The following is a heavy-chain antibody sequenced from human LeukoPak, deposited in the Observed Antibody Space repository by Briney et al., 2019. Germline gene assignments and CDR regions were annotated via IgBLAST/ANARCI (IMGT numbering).Heavy chain of an antibody. CDR1: GFTFSSYS. Sequence: TGGSLRRSCAASGFTFSSYSMNWLRQAQGNGLEWFSYISSSSSTIYYADSVKGRFTIYRDNVKNSLYLQMNSLRAEDTAVYYCARDQVVTTVTTTFDYWGQGTLVTVSS. CDR3: ARDQVVTTVTTTFDY. V-gene: IGHV3-48*01. J-gene: IGHJ4*02. D-gene: IGHD4-11*01. CDR2: ISSSSSTI.